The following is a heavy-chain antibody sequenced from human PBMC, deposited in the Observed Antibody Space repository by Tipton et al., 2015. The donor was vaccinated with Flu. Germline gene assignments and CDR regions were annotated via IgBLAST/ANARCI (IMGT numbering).Heavy chain of an antibody. CDR1: GFTFSNYP. Sequence: SLRLSCAGSGFTFSNYPMAWVRQAPGKGLQWVSSMDTSGGRTYYVDSVKGRFTISRDDSENTLYLQMSNLRVEDTAVYFCASVVSGWYTYWGQGTLVTVSS. CDR2: MDTSGGRT. D-gene: IGHD6-19*01. CDR3: ASVVSGWYTY. J-gene: IGHJ4*02. V-gene: IGHV3-23*05.